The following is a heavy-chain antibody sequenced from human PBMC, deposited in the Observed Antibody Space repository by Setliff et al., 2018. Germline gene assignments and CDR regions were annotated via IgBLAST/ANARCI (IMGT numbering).Heavy chain of an antibody. Sequence: PSETLSLTCSVSGGSISSSSYYWGWIRQPPGKGLEWIGSMYYSVSTYYNPSLKSRATISADTSKRQVSLNLNSVTAADTALYYCARGGGYGSGGSFHNAPFDYWGQGMLVTVSS. CDR2: MYYSVST. CDR1: GGSISSSSYY. CDR3: ARGGGYGSGGSFHNAPFDY. D-gene: IGHD3-10*01. V-gene: IGHV4-39*01. J-gene: IGHJ4*02.